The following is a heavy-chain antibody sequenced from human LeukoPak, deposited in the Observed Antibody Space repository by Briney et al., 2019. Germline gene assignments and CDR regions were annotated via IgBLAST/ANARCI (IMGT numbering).Heavy chain of an antibody. CDR2: INSDGRST. CDR3: AREYYYDNYFDY. V-gene: IGHV3-74*01. Sequence: PGGSLRLSCAAPGFTFTSYWMHWVRQAPGKGLVWVSRINSDGRSTTYADSVKGRFTISRDNAKNTLYLQMNSLRAEDTAVYYCAREYYYDNYFDYWDQGTLVTVSS. J-gene: IGHJ4*02. D-gene: IGHD3-22*01. CDR1: GFTFTSYW.